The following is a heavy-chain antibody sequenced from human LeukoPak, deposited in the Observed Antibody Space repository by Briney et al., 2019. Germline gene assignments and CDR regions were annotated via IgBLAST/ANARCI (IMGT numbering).Heavy chain of an antibody. D-gene: IGHD6-19*01. Sequence: SETLSLTCTVPGGSISSYYWSWIRQPAGKGLEWIGRIYTSGSTNYNPSLKSRVTMSVDTSKNQFSLKLSSVTAADTAVYYCARDRQWLAYWYFDLWGRGTLVTVSS. V-gene: IGHV4-4*07. CDR1: GGSISSYY. J-gene: IGHJ2*01. CDR3: ARDRQWLAYWYFDL. CDR2: IYTSGST.